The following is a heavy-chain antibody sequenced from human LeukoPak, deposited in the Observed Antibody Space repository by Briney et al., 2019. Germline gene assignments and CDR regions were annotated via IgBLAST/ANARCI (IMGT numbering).Heavy chain of an antibody. CDR3: ARDTVTTPYYYYGMDV. CDR1: GYTFTGYY. D-gene: IGHD4-11*01. Sequence: ASVKVSCKASGYTFTGYYMHWVRQAPGQGLEWMGWINPNSGGTNYAQKFQGRVTMTRDTSISTAYMELSRLRSDDTAVYYCARDTVTTPYYYYGMDVWGRGTTVTVSS. CDR2: INPNSGGT. J-gene: IGHJ6*02. V-gene: IGHV1-2*02.